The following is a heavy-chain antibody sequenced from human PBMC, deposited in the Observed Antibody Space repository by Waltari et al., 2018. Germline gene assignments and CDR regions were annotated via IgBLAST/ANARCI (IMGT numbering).Heavy chain of an antibody. D-gene: IGHD6-19*01. V-gene: IGHV1-24*01. CDR2: FDPEDGET. J-gene: IGHJ4*02. CDR1: GYNHTELS. CDR3: AAVDFISAWSLDY. Sequence: QVQLVQSGAEVKKPGASVKVSCKVSGYNHTELSMPWVRQAPGKGLAGMGGFDPEDGETTYAQNFQGRVTLTEDSSTLAAYMELRSLRSEDTAVYYCAAVDFISAWSLDYWGQGSLVTVSS.